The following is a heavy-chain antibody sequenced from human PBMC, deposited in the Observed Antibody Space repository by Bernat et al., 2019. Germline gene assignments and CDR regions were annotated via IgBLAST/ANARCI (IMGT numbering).Heavy chain of an antibody. CDR2: FDPEDGET. Sequence: QVQLVQSGAEVKKPGASVKVSCKVSGYTLPELSMHWVRQAPGKGLEWMGGFDPEDGETIYAQKFQGRVTMTEDTSTDTAYMELSSLRSEDTAVYYCATVMLLAYCGGDCYRGGAFDIWGQGTLVTVSS. J-gene: IGHJ4*02. V-gene: IGHV1-24*01. CDR1: GYTLPELS. CDR3: ATVMLLAYCGGDCYRGGAFDI. D-gene: IGHD2-21*02.